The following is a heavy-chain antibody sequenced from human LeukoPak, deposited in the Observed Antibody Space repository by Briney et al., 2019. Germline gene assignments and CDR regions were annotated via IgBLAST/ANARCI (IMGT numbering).Heavy chain of an antibody. CDR1: GFTFSSYA. J-gene: IGHJ4*02. CDR3: AKVPFGSSGRSYYFDY. D-gene: IGHD6-19*01. V-gene: IGHV3-23*01. Sequence: GGSLRLSCAASGFTFSSYAMSWVRQAPGKGLEWVSAISNSGGSTYYADSVKGRFTISRDNSKNTLYLQMNSLRVEDTAVYYCAKVPFGSSGRSYYFDYWGQATLVTVSS. CDR2: ISNSGGST.